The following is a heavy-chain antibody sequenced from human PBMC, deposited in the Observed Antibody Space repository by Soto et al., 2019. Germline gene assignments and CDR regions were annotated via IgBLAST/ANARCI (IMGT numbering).Heavy chain of an antibody. CDR3: ARDAPGVTAYYYYGMDV. D-gene: IGHD3-3*01. CDR2: IYSGGST. CDR1: GFTVSSNY. V-gene: IGHV3-53*01. Sequence: GGSLRLSCAASGFTVSSNYMSWVRQAPGKGLEWVSVIYSGGSTYYADSVKGRFTISRDNSKNTLYLQMNSLRAEETAVYYCARDAPGVTAYYYYGMDVWGQGTTVTVSS. J-gene: IGHJ6*02.